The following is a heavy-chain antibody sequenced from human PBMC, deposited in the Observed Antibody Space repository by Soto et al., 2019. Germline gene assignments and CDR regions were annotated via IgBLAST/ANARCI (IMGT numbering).Heavy chain of an antibody. CDR1: GFSFTTTGEG. CDR3: AHTLLRFLDWPRAGYYYYAMDV. Sequence: QITLKESGPTLVRPTQTLTVTCTFSGFSFTTTGEGMGWVRQPPGKAPEWLALIYWNDDKRYSPSLRSRLTITKDTSKNQVVLTMTNMDPVDTATYYCAHTLLRFLDWPRAGYYYYAMDVWSQGTTVTVSS. J-gene: IGHJ6*01. V-gene: IGHV2-5*01. CDR2: IYWNDDK. D-gene: IGHD3-3*01.